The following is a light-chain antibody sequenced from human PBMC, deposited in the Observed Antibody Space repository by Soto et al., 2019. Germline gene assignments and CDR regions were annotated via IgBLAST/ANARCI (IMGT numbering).Light chain of an antibody. J-gene: IGKJ4*01. CDR3: MQALQTPFT. CDR2: LGA. CDR1: QSLLHGNGYNY. Sequence: DIVMTQSPLSLPVTPGEPASISCRSSQSLLHGNGYNYLDWYLQKPGQSPQLLIYLGANRASGVHDRFSGSGSGIDFTVKISRVEAEDVGVYYCMQALQTPFTFGGGTKVEIK. V-gene: IGKV2-28*01.